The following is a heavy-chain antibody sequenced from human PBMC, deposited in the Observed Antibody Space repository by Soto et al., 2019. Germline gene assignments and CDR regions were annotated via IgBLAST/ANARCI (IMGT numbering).Heavy chain of an antibody. CDR3: ARGRYCLTGRCFPNWFDS. CDR2: IYKSTTT. V-gene: IGHV4-30-4*02. Sequence: SDTLSLTCPVSGASISTVDYFWAWIRQTPGQALEYIGYIYKSTTTYYNPSLESRVAISLDTSKSQFSLNVTSVTAADTAVYFCARGRYCLTGRCFPNWFDSWGQGTLVTVSS. D-gene: IGHD2-15*01. CDR1: GASISTVDYF. J-gene: IGHJ5*01.